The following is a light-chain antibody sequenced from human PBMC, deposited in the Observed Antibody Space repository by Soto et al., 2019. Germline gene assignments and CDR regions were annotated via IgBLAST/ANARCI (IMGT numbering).Light chain of an antibody. CDR1: QSIGSW. CDR2: KAS. Sequence: DIQMTQSPSTLSESVGDRVAITCRASQSIGSWVAWYQQKPGKAPKVLISKASTLESGVPARFSGSGSGTEFTLTISSLQPDDFATYYCQHYNSYSEAFGQGTKVDI. V-gene: IGKV1-5*03. CDR3: QHYNSYSEA. J-gene: IGKJ1*01.